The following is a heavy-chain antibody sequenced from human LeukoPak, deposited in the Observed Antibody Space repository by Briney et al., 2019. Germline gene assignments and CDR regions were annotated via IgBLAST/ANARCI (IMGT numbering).Heavy chain of an antibody. CDR1: GGSISSGGYS. D-gene: IGHD3-22*01. Sequence: SETLSLTCAVSGGSISSGGYSWSWIRQPPGKGLEWIGYIYHSGSTYYNPSLKSRVTISVDRSKNQFSLRLNSVSAADTAVYYCARDYETMIVQWFDPWGQGTLVTVSS. J-gene: IGHJ5*02. V-gene: IGHV4-30-2*01. CDR2: IYHSGST. CDR3: ARDYETMIVQWFDP.